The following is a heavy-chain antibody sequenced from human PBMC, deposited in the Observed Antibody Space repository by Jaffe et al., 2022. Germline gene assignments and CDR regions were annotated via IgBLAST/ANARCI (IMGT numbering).Heavy chain of an antibody. CDR3: AREGGRDGYNYYYYYYMDV. J-gene: IGHJ6*03. V-gene: IGHV1-69*08. CDR1: GGTFSSYT. D-gene: IGHD5-12*01. Sequence: QVQLVQSGAEVKKPGSSVKVSCKASGGTFSSYTISWVRQAPGQGLEWMGRIIPILGIANYAQKFQGRVTITADKSTSTAYMELSSLRSEDTAVYYCAREGGRDGYNYYYYYYMDVWGKGTTVTVSS. CDR2: IIPILGIA.